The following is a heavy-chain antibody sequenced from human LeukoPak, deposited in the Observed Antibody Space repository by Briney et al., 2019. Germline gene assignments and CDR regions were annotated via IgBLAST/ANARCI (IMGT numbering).Heavy chain of an antibody. J-gene: IGHJ4*02. D-gene: IGHD6-13*01. CDR3: ARATRRTGYSSSSAMYYFDY. Sequence: EASVKVSCKAYGYTFTSYDINWVRQPTGQGLEWMGWMNPNSGNTGYAQKFQGRVTMTRNTSISTAYMELSRLRSEDTAVYYCARATRRTGYSSSSAMYYFDYGGQGTLVTVS. CDR2: MNPNSGNT. CDR1: GYTFTSYD. V-gene: IGHV1-8*01.